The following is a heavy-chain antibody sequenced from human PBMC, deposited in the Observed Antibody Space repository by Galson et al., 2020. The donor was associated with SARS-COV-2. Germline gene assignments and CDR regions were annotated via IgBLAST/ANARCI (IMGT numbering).Heavy chain of an antibody. CDR2: VNDVRVT. V-gene: IGHV4-34*01. J-gene: IGHJ3*01. Sequence: SETLSLTCAVYGESFSTYYCSWIRQSPGTGLEWIGEVNDVRVTRYNPSFKSRVTLSADTSKNQFSLKMTSVTAADTAVYYCARVRLRIAVRDAFDVWGLGTMVTVSS. D-gene: IGHD6-6*01. CDR3: ARVRLRIAVRDAFDV. CDR1: GESFSTYY.